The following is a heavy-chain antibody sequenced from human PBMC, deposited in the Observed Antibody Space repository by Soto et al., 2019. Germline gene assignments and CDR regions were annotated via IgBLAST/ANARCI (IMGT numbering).Heavy chain of an antibody. J-gene: IGHJ6*02. D-gene: IGHD2-21*02. Sequence: QVQLQQSGPGLVEPSQTLSLTCIVSGGSISSEYYHWTWIRQSPGKGLEWIGYIHYTGSIMYNPSFKSRLTMAVDTCKNQFSLQLTSVTAADTAVYFCAREDDGGDRDYYGLDIWGQGTTVTVSS. V-gene: IGHV4-30-4*08. CDR1: GGSISSEYYH. CDR2: IHYTGSI. CDR3: AREDDGGDRDYYGLDI.